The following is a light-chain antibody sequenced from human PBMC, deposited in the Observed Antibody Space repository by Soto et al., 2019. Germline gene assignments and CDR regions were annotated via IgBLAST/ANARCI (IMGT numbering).Light chain of an antibody. J-gene: IGLJ2*01. CDR2: DVS. V-gene: IGLV2-8*01. CDR3: NSFAGSAHVV. Sequence: QSALAQPPSASGSPGQSVTISCTGTRSDVGAYNYVPWYQQHPGKAPKLIIYDVSQRPSGVPDRFSGSKSGNTASLTVSGLQAEDEAVYYCNSFAGSAHVVFGGRTKLTVL. CDR1: RSDVGAYNY.